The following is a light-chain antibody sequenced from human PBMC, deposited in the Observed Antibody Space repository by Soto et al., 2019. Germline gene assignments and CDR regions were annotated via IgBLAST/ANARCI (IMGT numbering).Light chain of an antibody. CDR2: RVS. CDR3: MQATQFPIT. Sequence: DIVMTQTPLSLPVILGQPASISCRSSQSLVYKDGHTYLSWLHQRPGQPPRLLFYRVSNRFSGATNSFSASGAETDFTLKISRVELEDVWIYCCMQATQFPITFGGGTEVEIK. J-gene: IGKJ4*01. V-gene: IGKV2-24*01. CDR1: QSLVYKDGHTY.